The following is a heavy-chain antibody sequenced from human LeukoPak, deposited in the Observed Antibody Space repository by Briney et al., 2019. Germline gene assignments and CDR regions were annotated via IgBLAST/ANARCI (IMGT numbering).Heavy chain of an antibody. J-gene: IGHJ4*02. Sequence: PSETLSLTCTVSGGSISSSSYYWGWIRQPPGKGLEWIGSIYYSGSTYYNPSLKSRVTISVDTSKNQFSLKLSSVTAADTAVYYCTGGEQWLVDYWGQGTLVTVSS. CDR1: GGSISSSSYY. CDR3: TGGEQWLVDY. D-gene: IGHD6-19*01. CDR2: IYYSGST. V-gene: IGHV4-39*01.